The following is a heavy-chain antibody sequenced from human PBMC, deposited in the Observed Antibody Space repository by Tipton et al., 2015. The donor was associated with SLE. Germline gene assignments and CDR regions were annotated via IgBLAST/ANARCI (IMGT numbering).Heavy chain of an antibody. J-gene: IGHJ3*02. CDR3: ARGDQVAAFDI. CDR2: ISHSGGT. Sequence: TLSLTCAVYGGSFSGYYWSWIRQPPGKGLEWIGEISHSGGTNYNPSLKSRVTISVDTSKNQFSLKLSSVTAADTAVYYCARGDQVAAFDIWGQGTMVTVSS. CDR1: GGSFSGYY. V-gene: IGHV4-34*01.